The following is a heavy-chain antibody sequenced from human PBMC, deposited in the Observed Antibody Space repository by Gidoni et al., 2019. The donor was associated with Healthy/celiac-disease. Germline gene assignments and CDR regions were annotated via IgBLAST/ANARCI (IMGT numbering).Heavy chain of an antibody. Sequence: QVQLVQSGAEVKKPGSSVNVSCKASGGTFSIYDLSCVRQAPGQGLEWMGGIIPIVGTANYAQKFQGRVTITADESTSTAYMELSSLRSEDTAVYYCASMGRCSGGSYHPGGWFDPWGQGTLVTVSS. CDR1: GGTFSIYD. CDR3: ASMGRCSGGSYHPGGWFDP. D-gene: IGHD2-15*01. CDR2: IIPIVGTA. J-gene: IGHJ5*02. V-gene: IGHV1-69*01.